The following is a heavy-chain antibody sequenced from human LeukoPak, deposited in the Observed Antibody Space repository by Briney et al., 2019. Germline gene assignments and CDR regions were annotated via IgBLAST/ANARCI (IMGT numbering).Heavy chain of an antibody. V-gene: IGHV6-1*01. CDR2: TYYRSKWYN. CDR3: ARSGEKLRFLEWLWASYYFDY. J-gene: IGHJ4*02. D-gene: IGHD3-3*01. CDR1: GDSVSSNSAA. Sequence: SQTLSLTCAISGDSVSSNSAAWNWIRQSPSRGLEWLGRTYYRSKWYNDYAVSVKSRITINPDTSKNQFSLQLNSVTPEDTAVYYCARSGEKLRFLEWLWASYYFDYRGQGTLVTVSS.